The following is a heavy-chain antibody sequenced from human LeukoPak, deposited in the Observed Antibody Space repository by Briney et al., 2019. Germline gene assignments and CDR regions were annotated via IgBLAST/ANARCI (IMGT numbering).Heavy chain of an antibody. CDR2: ISFDGSAK. CDR3: AKDRVTAAGYYLDY. V-gene: IGHV3-30*18. CDR1: GFTFSNYG. J-gene: IGHJ4*02. D-gene: IGHD6-13*01. Sequence: GGSLRLSCAASGFTFSNYGMHWVRQAPGKGLEWVSVISFDGSAKYYADSVKGRFTISRDNSKNTLYLQMTSLRAEDTAVYYCAKDRVTAAGYYLDYWGQGTLVTVSS.